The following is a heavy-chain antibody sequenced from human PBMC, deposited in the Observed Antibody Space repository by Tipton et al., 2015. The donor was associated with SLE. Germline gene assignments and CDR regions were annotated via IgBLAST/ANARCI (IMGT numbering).Heavy chain of an antibody. CDR3: ARVGAGEAFDI. Sequence: TLSLTCAVYGGSFSGYYWCWIRQPPGKGLEWIGEINHSGSTNYNPSLKSRVTISVDTSKNQFSLKLSSVTAADTAVYYCARVGAGEAFDIWGRGRMVTVSS. J-gene: IGHJ3*02. V-gene: IGHV4-34*01. D-gene: IGHD7-27*01. CDR1: GGSFSGYY. CDR2: INHSGST.